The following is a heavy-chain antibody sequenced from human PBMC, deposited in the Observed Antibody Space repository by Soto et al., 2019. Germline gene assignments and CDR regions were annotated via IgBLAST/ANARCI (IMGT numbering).Heavy chain of an antibody. CDR3: AATLRGVWFDP. V-gene: IGHV4-30-4*08. CDR1: GVSIGNPHYH. Sequence: PSETLSLTCTVSGVSIGNPHYHWSWLRQTPGKGLEWIGYISYTGSTFYISSLESRVTMSVDTSKNDFSLRLTSVTAADTAVYYCAATLRGVWFDPWGQGTLVTVSS. CDR2: ISYTGST. D-gene: IGHD3-10*01. J-gene: IGHJ5*02.